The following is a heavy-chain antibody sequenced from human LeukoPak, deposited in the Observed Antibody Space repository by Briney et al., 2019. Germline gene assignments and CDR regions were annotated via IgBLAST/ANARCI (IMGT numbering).Heavy chain of an antibody. J-gene: IGHJ4*02. D-gene: IGHD2-15*01. Sequence: ASVKVSCKASVYTFTSYDINWVRQATGQGREWMGWMNPNSGNTGYAQKFQGRVTMTRNTSISTAYMELSSLRSEDTAVYYCARAVXRDSGGWRLDYWGQGTLVTVSS. CDR1: VYTFTSYD. CDR3: ARAVXRDSGGWRLDY. CDR2: MNPNSGNT. V-gene: IGHV1-8*01.